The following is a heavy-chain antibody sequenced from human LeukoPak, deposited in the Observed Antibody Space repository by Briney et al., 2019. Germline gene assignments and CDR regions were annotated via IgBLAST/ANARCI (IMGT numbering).Heavy chain of an antibody. Sequence: GGSLRLSCAASGFTFSTYSMNWVRQAPGKGLEWVSYISSSSSTIYYADSVKGRFTISRDNAKNSLYLQMNSLRAEDTAVYYCARGAYYYEDWGQGTLVTVSS. CDR3: ARGAYYYED. CDR2: ISSSSSTI. J-gene: IGHJ4*02. CDR1: GFTFSTYS. D-gene: IGHD3-22*01. V-gene: IGHV3-48*01.